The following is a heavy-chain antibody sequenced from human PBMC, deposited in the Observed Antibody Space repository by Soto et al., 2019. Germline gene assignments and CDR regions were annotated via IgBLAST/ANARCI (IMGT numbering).Heavy chain of an antibody. D-gene: IGHD4-17*01. Sequence: QVQLVESGGGLVKPGGSLRLSCAASGFTFSDYYMSWIRQAPGKGQEGVSYISSSSSYTNYADSVKGRFTISRDNAKNSLYLQMNSLRAEDTAVYYCARDQLYGANWFDPWGQGTLVTVAS. V-gene: IGHV3-11*06. CDR1: GFTFSDYY. CDR2: ISSSSSYT. CDR3: ARDQLYGANWFDP. J-gene: IGHJ5*02.